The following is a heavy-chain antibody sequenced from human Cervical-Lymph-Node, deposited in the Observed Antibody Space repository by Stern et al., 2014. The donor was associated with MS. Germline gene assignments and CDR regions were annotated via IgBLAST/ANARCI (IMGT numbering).Heavy chain of an antibody. CDR2: IGSSGITI. Sequence: QVQLVQSGGGLVKPGGSLRLSCAASGFTFSDYYMSWIRQAPGKGLEWVSYIGSSGITIYYADSVKGRFTISRDNAKNSLYLQMNSLRAEDTAVYYCARTRSSYYRDNWFDPWGQGTLVTVSS. J-gene: IGHJ5*02. CDR1: GFTFSDYY. V-gene: IGHV3-11*01. CDR3: ARTRSSYYRDNWFDP. D-gene: IGHD1-26*01.